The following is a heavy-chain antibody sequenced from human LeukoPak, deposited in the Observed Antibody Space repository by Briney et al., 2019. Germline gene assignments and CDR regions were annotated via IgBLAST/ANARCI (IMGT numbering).Heavy chain of an antibody. J-gene: IGHJ4*02. Sequence: GGSLRLSCVASGFILSTSEMNWVRQAPGKGLEWVSFIASDSTIYYADSVRGRFTLSRDNAKNTLYLQMNSLRAEDTAVYYCARDYGGSSPFDYWGQGTLVTVSS. CDR2: IASDSTI. CDR3: ARDYGGSSPFDY. CDR1: GFILSTSE. V-gene: IGHV3-48*03. D-gene: IGHD4-23*01.